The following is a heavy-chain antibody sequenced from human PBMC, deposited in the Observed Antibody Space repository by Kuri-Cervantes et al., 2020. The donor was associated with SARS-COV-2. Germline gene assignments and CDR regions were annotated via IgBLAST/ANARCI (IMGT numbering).Heavy chain of an antibody. D-gene: IGHD3-16*01. V-gene: IGHV3-21*01. CDR2: ISSSSSYI. CDR3: ARDQGDLYYYYYMDV. Sequence: GESLKISCAASGFTFSSYGMHWVRQAPGKGLEWVSSISSSSSYIYYADSVKGRFTISRDNAKNSLYLQMNSLRAEDTAVYYCARDQGDLYYYYYMDVWGKGTTVTVSS. CDR1: GFTFSSYG. J-gene: IGHJ6*03.